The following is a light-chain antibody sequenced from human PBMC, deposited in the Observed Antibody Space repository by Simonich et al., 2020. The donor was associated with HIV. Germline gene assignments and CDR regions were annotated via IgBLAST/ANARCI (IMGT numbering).Light chain of an antibody. CDR1: NNGRKS. CDR2: DDS. J-gene: IGLJ1*01. V-gene: IGLV3-21*03. Sequence: SYVLTQPPSVSVAPGKTARITCGGNNNGRKSVHWYQQKPGQAPVLVVYDDSDPPSGIPERFSGSNSGNTATLTISRVEAGDEADYYCQVWDSSSDHYVFGTGTKVTVL. CDR3: QVWDSSSDHYV.